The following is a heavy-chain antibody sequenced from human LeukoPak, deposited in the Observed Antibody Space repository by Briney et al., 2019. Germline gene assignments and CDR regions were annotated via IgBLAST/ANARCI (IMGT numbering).Heavy chain of an antibody. CDR1: GGSIRSYY. D-gene: IGHD6-19*01. Sequence: NPSETLSLTCTVSGGSIRSYYWSWIRQPPGKGLEWIAYMYYSGSTNYSPPLKSRVTISVDTSKNQFSLKLSSVTAADTAVYYCARGYSSGWSNYWGQGTLVTVSS. CDR3: ARGYSSGWSNY. CDR2: MYYSGST. V-gene: IGHV4-59*01. J-gene: IGHJ4*02.